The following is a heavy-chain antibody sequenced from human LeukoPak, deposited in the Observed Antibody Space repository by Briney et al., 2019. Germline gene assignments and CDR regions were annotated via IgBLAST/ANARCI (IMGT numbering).Heavy chain of an antibody. CDR1: GFTVSSNY. Sequence: GGSLRLSCAASGFTVSSNYMSWVRQAPGKGLEWVSVIYSGGSTYYADSVKGRFTISRDNSKNTLYLQMNSLRAEDTAVYYCARDLPSYDYDGHDAFDIWGQGTMVTVSS. CDR3: ARDLPSYDYDGHDAFDI. V-gene: IGHV3-53*01. J-gene: IGHJ3*02. D-gene: IGHD4-17*01. CDR2: IYSGGST.